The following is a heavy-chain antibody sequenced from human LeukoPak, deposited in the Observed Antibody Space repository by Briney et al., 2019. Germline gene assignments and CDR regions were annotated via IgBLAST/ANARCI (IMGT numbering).Heavy chain of an antibody. CDR2: IYSDGTT. J-gene: IGHJ4*02. D-gene: IGHD3-3*01. CDR3: AGVLWSNYFFDY. CDR1: GFTVSSNY. Sequence: GGSLRLSCAASGFTVSSNYMSWVRQAPGKGLEWVSVIYSDGTTVYADSVKGRFTISRDNSKNTLFLQMNSLRAEDTAVYYCAGVLWSNYFFDYWGQGTLVTVSS. V-gene: IGHV3-53*01.